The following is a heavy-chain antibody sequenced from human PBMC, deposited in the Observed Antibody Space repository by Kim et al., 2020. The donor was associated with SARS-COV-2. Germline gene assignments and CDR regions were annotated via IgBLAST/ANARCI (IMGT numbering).Heavy chain of an antibody. J-gene: IGHJ6*03. CDR3: ARGVDYYYYMDV. D-gene: IGHD2-15*01. Sequence: YYANSVKGRFTISRDNSKNTLYLQMGSLRAEDMAVYYCARGVDYYYYMDVWGKGTTVTVSS. V-gene: IGHV3-64*01.